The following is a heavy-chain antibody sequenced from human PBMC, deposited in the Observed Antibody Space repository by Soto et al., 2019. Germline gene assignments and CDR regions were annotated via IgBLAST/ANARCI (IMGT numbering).Heavy chain of an antibody. CDR3: ARAIVVVIDYFDY. V-gene: IGHV1-18*01. D-gene: IGHD3-22*01. J-gene: IGHJ4*02. CDR2: NSAYNGNK. CDR1: GYTFTSYG. Sequence: ASVKVSCKASGYTFTSYGISWVRQAPGQGLEWMRWNSAYNGNKNYAQKLQGRVTMTTDTSTSTAYMELRSLISDDTAVYYCARAIVVVIDYFDYWGQGTLVTVSS.